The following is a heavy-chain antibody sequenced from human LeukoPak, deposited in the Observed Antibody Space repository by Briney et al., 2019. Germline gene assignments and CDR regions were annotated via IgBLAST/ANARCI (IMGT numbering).Heavy chain of an antibody. CDR3: ARESNSGYYLSY. CDR2: IYSGGRT. V-gene: IGHV3-66*01. D-gene: IGHD3-22*01. CDR1: GFTVSSNY. J-gene: IGHJ4*02. Sequence: GGSLRLSCAASGFTVSSNYMSWVRQAPGKGLEWVSVIYSGGRTYYADSVKGRFTISRDNSKNTLYLQMNSLRAEDTGVYYCARESNSGYYLSYWGQGTLVTVSS.